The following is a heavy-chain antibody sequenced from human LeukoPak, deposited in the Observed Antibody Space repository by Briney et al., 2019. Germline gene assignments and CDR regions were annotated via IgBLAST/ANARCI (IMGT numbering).Heavy chain of an antibody. CDR1: GGPISSSRDF. Sequence: PSETLSLTCTVSGGPISSSRDFWGWIRQPPGRGLEWIGTISYSGSAYYNPSLKSRVTISLDTSKNQFSLKLSSVTAADTAVYYCARDSTSMYYFDFWGQGSLVTVSS. D-gene: IGHD6-13*01. CDR2: ISYSGSA. CDR3: ARDSTSMYYFDF. V-gene: IGHV4-39*07. J-gene: IGHJ4*02.